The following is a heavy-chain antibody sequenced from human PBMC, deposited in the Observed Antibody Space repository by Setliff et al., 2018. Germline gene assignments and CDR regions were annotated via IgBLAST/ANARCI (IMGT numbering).Heavy chain of an antibody. CDR1: GYSISSGCY. D-gene: IGHD5-12*01. CDR3: VNRATCGSSGYDSFFDY. CDR2: LYHSGST. J-gene: IGHJ4*02. Sequence: SETLSLTCTVSGYSISSGCYWGWIRQPPGKGLEWTGSLYHSGSTHYNPSLKSRVTISTDTSKNHFSLKLSSVTAADTAVYYCVNRATCGSSGYDSFFDYWGQGMLVTVS. V-gene: IGHV4-38-2*02.